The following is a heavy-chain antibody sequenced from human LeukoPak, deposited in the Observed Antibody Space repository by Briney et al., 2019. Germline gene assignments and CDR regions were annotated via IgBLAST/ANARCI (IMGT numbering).Heavy chain of an antibody. D-gene: IGHD3-9*01. CDR1: GGSFSGYY. CDR3: ARRGSIFEDSEWRTAFDI. J-gene: IGHJ3*02. CDR2: INHSGST. V-gene: IGHV4-34*01. Sequence: SETLSLTCAVYGGSFSGYYWSWIRQPPGKGLEWIGEINHSGSTNYNPSLKSRVIISVDTSKNQFSLKLSSVTAADTAFYYCARRGSIFEDSEWRTAFDIWGQGTMVIVSS.